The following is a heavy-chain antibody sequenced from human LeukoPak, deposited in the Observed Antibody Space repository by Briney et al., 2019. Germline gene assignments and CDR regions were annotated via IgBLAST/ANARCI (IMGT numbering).Heavy chain of an antibody. Sequence: GGSLRLSCAASGFTLSDYWMSWVRQAPGKGLEWVANIKQDGSEKYYVDSVKGRFTTSRDNAKNSLYLQMNSLRAEDTAVYYCARDLTDCSSTSCFYYMDVWGKGTTVTVSS. V-gene: IGHV3-7*01. D-gene: IGHD2-2*01. J-gene: IGHJ6*03. CDR3: ARDLTDCSSTSCFYYMDV. CDR1: GFTLSDYW. CDR2: IKQDGSEK.